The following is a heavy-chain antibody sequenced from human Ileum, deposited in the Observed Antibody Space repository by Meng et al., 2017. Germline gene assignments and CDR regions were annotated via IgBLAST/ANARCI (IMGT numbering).Heavy chain of an antibody. CDR2: IKTDGGEK. CDR3: ASSATSDAAY. Sequence: GESLMISCAASGFTFSSYWMNWVRQAPGKGLEWVASIKTDGGEKYYVDSVKGRFTISRENAKNSLYLQMNSLRAEDTAVYYCASSATSDAAYWGQGTLVTVSS. V-gene: IGHV3-7*01. J-gene: IGHJ4*02. CDR1: GFTFSSYW. D-gene: IGHD6-13*01.